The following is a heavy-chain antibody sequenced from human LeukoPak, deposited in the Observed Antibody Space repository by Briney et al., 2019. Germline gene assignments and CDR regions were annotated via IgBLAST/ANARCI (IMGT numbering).Heavy chain of an antibody. D-gene: IGHD2-2*01. V-gene: IGHV1-18*01. CDR3: ARAPQECTSTSCPLGY. CDR1: GYTFTSYG. J-gene: IGHJ4*02. CDR2: ISAYSGNT. Sequence: ASVTVSCKASGYTFTSYGITWVRQAPGQGLEWVAWISAYSGNTNYAHQKLQGRVTLTRDTSTSTAYMELTSLRSDDTAVFYCARAPQECTSTSCPLGYWGQGTLVTVSS.